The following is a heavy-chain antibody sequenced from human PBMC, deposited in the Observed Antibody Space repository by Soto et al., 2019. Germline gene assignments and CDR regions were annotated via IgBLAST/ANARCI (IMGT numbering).Heavy chain of an antibody. CDR3: ARVSHCSSTSCYPGGFDY. CDR1: GYTFTGHY. Sequence: ASVKVSCKASGYTFTGHYMHWVRQAPGQGLEWMGWINPNSGGTNYAQKFQGRVTMTRDTSISTAYMELSRLRSDDTAVCYCARVSHCSSTSCYPGGFDYWGQGTLVTVSS. CDR2: INPNSGGT. V-gene: IGHV1-2*02. D-gene: IGHD2-2*01. J-gene: IGHJ4*02.